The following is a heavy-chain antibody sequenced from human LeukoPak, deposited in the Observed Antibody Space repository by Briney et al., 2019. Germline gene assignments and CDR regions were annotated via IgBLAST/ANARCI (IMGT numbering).Heavy chain of an antibody. CDR2: VIDSVRT. CDR1: GASICSHY. Sequence: PSETLSLTCTVSGASICSHYWSWLRQPPGKGLEWIGYVIDSVRTKDNPSLQSRLTLSADTSKNEFSLRLSSVTAADTAVYYCATIKHGQIFVYFHFWGQGIKVTVSS. D-gene: IGHD2-21*01. J-gene: IGHJ4*02. V-gene: IGHV4-59*11. CDR3: ATIKHGQIFVYFHF.